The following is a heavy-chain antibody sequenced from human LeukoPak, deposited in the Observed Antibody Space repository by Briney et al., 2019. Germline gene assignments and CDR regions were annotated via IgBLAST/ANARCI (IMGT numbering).Heavy chain of an antibody. CDR3: ASSIVFQGYFDY. D-gene: IGHD6-13*01. V-gene: IGHV3-21*04. CDR1: GFTFSSYW. Sequence: GGSLRLSCVASGFTFSSYWMPWVRQAPGKGLEWVSSISPSGDFIFYAESVKGRFTISRDNAKSSLYLQMNSLGAEDTAVYYCASSIVFQGYFDYWGQGTLVTVSS. J-gene: IGHJ4*02. CDR2: ISPSGDFI.